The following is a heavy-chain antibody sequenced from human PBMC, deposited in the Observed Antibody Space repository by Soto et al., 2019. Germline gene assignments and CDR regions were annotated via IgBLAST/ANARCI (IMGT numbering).Heavy chain of an antibody. CDR2: ISDDGASI. J-gene: IGHJ4*02. CDR3: ARENSVQAWLHHFDH. D-gene: IGHD5-18*01. V-gene: IGHV3-48*03. Sequence: GGSLRLSCKASVFSFSSFAMNWFRQAPGRGLEWVSYISDDGASIYYADSLKGRFTISRDNAKNSLSLQMNNLRAEDTAVYYCARENSVQAWLHHFDHWGLGTLVTVSS. CDR1: VFSFSSFA.